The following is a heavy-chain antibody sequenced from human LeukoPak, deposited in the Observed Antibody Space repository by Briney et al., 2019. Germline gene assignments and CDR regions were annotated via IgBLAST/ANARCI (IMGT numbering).Heavy chain of an antibody. CDR1: GGSISSYY. D-gene: IGHD6-19*01. CDR2: IYYSGST. V-gene: IGHV4-59*08. Sequence: KTSETLSLTCTVSGGSISSYYWSWIRHPPGKGLEWIGYIYYSGSTNYNPSLKSRVTISVDTSKNQFSLKLSSVTAADTAVYYCARSLPGIAVAGSFDYWGQGTLVTVSS. CDR3: ARSLPGIAVAGSFDY. J-gene: IGHJ4*02.